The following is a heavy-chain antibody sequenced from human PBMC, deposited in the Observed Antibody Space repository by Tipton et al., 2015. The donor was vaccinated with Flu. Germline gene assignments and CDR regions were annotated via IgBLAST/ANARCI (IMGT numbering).Heavy chain of an antibody. CDR2: GRDKTKGYST. CDR3: VRDKTGDH. Sequence: SLRLSCVTSGFIFSDYYMDWVRQVPGKGLEWVGRGRDKTKGYSTDYAASLKGRITISRDDSKNSVFLQMNSLQTGDSAVYYCVRDKTGDHWGQGALVTVSS. D-gene: IGHD1-1*01. V-gene: IGHV3-72*01. J-gene: IGHJ4*02. CDR1: GFIFSDYY.